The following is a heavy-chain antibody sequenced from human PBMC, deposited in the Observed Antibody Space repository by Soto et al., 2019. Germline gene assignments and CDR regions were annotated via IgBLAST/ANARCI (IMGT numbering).Heavy chain of an antibody. CDR2: INPSGGST. CDR3: ARESGSYGMDV. V-gene: IGHV1-46*01. D-gene: IGHD2-15*01. CDR1: GYTFTSYY. Sequence: ASVKVSRKASGYTFTSYYMHWVRQAPGQGLEWMGIINPSGGSTSYAQKFQGRVTMTRDTSTSTVYMELSSLRSEDTAVYYCARESGSYGMDVWGQGTTVTVSS. J-gene: IGHJ6*02.